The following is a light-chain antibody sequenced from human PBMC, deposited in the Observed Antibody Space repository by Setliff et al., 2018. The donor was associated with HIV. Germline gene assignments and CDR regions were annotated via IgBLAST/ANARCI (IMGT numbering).Light chain of an antibody. J-gene: IGLJ1*01. CDR1: SNDVGAYNT. CDR3: SSYTSSSTDV. CDR2: DVS. Sequence: LAQPASVSGSPGQSITISCTGTSNDVGAYNTVYWYQQHPGEAPKLMIYDVSTRPSGVSNRFSGSKSGNTASLTISGLQTEDEADYYCSSYTSSSTDVFGTGTKVTVL. V-gene: IGLV2-14*01.